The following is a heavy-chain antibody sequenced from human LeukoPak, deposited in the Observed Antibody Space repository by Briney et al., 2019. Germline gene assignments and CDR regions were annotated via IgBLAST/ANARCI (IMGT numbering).Heavy chain of an antibody. CDR2: IYTSGST. D-gene: IGHD4-17*01. CDR1: GYSISSGYY. CDR3: ARDYGDY. V-gene: IGHV4-38-2*02. J-gene: IGHJ4*02. Sequence: SETLSLTCTVSGYSISSGYYWDWIRQSPGKGLEWIGRIYTSGSTNYNPSLKSRVTMSVDTSKNQFSLKLSSVTAADTAVYYCARDYGDYWGQGTLVTVSS.